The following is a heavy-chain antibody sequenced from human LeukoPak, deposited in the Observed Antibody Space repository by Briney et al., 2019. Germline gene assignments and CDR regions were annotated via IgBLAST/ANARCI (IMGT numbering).Heavy chain of an antibody. CDR1: GYTFTGYY. V-gene: IGHV1-2*02. Sequence: GASVKVSCKASGYTFTGYYMHWVRQAPGQGLEWVGWINPKSGVSNFAQNFQGGVTVTRDTSISTAYMELSSLKSDDTAVYYCARPSSGWLPLEYWGQGTLVIVSS. J-gene: IGHJ4*02. D-gene: IGHD5-24*01. CDR3: ARPSSGWLPLEY. CDR2: INPKSGVS.